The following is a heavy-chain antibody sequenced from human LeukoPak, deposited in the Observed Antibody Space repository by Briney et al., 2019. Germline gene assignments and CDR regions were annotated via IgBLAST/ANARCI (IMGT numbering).Heavy chain of an antibody. V-gene: IGHV3-7*01. D-gene: IGHD6-6*01. CDR1: GFTFTNNW. CDR2: IKHDGSEK. Sequence: GGSLTLSCAASGFTFTNNWMSWVRQAPGKGLEWVANIKHDGSEKYYVDSVEGRFTISRDNAKNSLSLQMNSLRGEDTAAYYCVRALGSSSADYWGQGTLVTVSS. J-gene: IGHJ4*02. CDR3: VRALGSSSADY.